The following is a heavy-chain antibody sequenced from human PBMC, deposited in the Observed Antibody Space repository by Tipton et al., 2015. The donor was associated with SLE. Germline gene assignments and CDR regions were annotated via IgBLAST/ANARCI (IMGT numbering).Heavy chain of an antibody. CDR1: GGSISSSSYY. D-gene: IGHD6-25*01. J-gene: IGHJ4*02. V-gene: IGHV4-39*01. Sequence: TLSLTCTVSGGSISSSSYYWGWIRQPPGKGLEWIGSIYYSGSTYYNPSLKSRVTISVDTSKNQFSLKLSSVTAADTAVYYCASFAAGYYFDYWGQGTLVTVSS. CDR3: ASFAAGYYFDY. CDR2: IYYSGST.